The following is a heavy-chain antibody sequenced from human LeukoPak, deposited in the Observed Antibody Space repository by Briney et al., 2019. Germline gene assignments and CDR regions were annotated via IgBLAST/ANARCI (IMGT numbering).Heavy chain of an antibody. CDR2: IHRSGTT. J-gene: IGHJ4*02. V-gene: IGHV4-38-2*01. CDR1: NYSITSGYY. D-gene: IGHD3-22*01. CDR3: ARLGRGYYDNDCKSFSIDY. Sequence: ASETLSLTCVVSNYSITSGYYWGWIRQPPGNGLEWIGSIHRSGTTYYNPSLKSRVTMSGDTSRNQFSLRLNSVTAADTAVYYCARLGRGYYDNDCKSFSIDYWGQGTLVTVSS.